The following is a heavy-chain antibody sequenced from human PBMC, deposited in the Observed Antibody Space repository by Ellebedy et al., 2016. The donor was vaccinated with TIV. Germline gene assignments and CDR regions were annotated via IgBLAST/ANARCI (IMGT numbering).Heavy chain of an antibody. CDR1: GSRFTSYY. Sequence: GESLKISCQGSGSRFTSYYISWVRQMPGKGLEWMGRIDPTDSWTNYSPSFRGHVTISVDNSTSTTYLQWSSLKASDTDIYYCARHKGTSYFEDWGQGILVTVSS. J-gene: IGHJ4*02. D-gene: IGHD3-10*01. CDR3: ARHKGTSYFED. CDR2: IDPTDSWT. V-gene: IGHV5-10-1*01.